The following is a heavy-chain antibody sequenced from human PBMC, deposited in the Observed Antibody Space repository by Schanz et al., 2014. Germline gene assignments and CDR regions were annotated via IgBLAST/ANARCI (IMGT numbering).Heavy chain of an antibody. J-gene: IGHJ4*02. V-gene: IGHV3-66*01. CDR1: GFSVGNKY. CDR3: AASSGWHPSTDY. CDR2: IYIGGNT. Sequence: GQLVESGGGVVQPGGSLRLSCAASGFSVGNKYMNWVRQAPGKGLEWVSFIYIGGNTYYADSVKGRFTISRDNSKNTVYIQMNSLRVEDTAVYYCAASSGWHPSTDYWGQGTLVTVSS. D-gene: IGHD6-19*01.